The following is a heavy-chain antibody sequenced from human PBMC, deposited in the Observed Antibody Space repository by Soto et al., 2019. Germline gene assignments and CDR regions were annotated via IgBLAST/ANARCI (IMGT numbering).Heavy chain of an antibody. V-gene: IGHV1-69*01. CDR3: AREAPYCNRATCPKFYDMDV. J-gene: IGHJ6*02. D-gene: IGHD2-21*01. CDR2: IIPILNSP. CDR1: GGTFGSYA. Sequence: QVQLVQSGAEVKKPGSSVKVSCKASGGTFGSYAITWVRRAPGQGLEWLGGIIPILNSPAYAQKFQARVVITADEITNTAYMELNSLRFDDTAVYYCAREAPYCNRATCPKFYDMDVWGQGTTVTVAS.